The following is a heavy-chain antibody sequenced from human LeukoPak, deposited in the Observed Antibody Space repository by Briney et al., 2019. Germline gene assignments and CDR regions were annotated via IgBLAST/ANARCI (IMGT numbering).Heavy chain of an antibody. Sequence: SVKVSCKASGYTFTSYGISWVRQAPGQGLEWMGWISAYNGNTNYAQKLQGRVTMTTDTSTSTAYMELRSLRSDDTAVYYCARDQAGYYGSGSYYFDYWGQGTLVTVSS. D-gene: IGHD3-10*01. J-gene: IGHJ4*02. CDR3: ARDQAGYYGSGSYYFDY. CDR2: ISAYNGNT. CDR1: GYTFTSYG. V-gene: IGHV1-18*01.